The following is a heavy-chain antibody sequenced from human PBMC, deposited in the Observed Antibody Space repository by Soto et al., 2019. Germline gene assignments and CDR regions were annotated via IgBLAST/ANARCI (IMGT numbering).Heavy chain of an antibody. CDR1: GGTFGSYA. CDR3: ARSPGRSTSLEIYYYYYYGMDV. Sequence: QVQLVQSGAEVKKPGSSVKVSCKASGGTFGSYAISWVRQAPGQGLEWMGGIIPIPGTANYAQKFQGRVTIAADESTSTAYMEPGSLRSEDTAVYYCARSPGRSTSLEIYYYYYYGMDVWGQGTTVTVSS. V-gene: IGHV1-69*01. CDR2: IIPIPGTA. J-gene: IGHJ6*02. D-gene: IGHD2-2*01.